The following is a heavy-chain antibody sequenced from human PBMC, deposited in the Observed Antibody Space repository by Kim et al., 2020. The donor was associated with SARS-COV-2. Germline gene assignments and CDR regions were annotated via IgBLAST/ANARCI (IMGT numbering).Heavy chain of an antibody. D-gene: IGHD2-21*02. CDR3: ARDLAVVVVTATPDAFDI. CDR1: GFTFSSYS. J-gene: IGHJ3*02. V-gene: IGHV3-48*02. CDR2: ISSSSSTI. Sequence: GGSLRLSCAASGFTFSSYSMNWVRQAPGKGLEWVSYISSSSSTIYYADSVKGRFTISRDNAKNSLYLQMNSLRDEDTAVYYCARDLAVVVVTATPDAFDIWGQGTMVTVSS.